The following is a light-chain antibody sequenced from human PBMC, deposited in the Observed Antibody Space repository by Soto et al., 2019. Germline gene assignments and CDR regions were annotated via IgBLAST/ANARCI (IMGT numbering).Light chain of an antibody. CDR3: QQYNNWPVT. CDR1: QSVSIN. Sequence: EIVMTQSPATLSVSPGERATLSCRASQSVSINLAWYQQKPGQAPRLLIYGASTRATGIPARFSGSGSGTDFTLTISSMQSEDFAVYYCQQYNNWPVTFGPGTKVDIK. V-gene: IGKV3-15*01. CDR2: GAS. J-gene: IGKJ3*01.